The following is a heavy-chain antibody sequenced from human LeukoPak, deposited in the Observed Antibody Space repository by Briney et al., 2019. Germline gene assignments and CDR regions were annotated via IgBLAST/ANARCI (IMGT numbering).Heavy chain of an antibody. CDR3: ASYVSGKHY. CDR1: GGTISSGSYY. CDR2: IYTSGST. V-gene: IGHV4-61*02. J-gene: IGHJ4*02. Sequence: SQTLSLTCTVSGGTISSGSYYWSWIRQPAGKGLEWIGRIYTSGSTNYNPSLKSRVTISVDTSKNQFSLKLSSVTAADTAVYYCASYVSGKHYWGQGTLVTVSS. D-gene: IGHD3-10*01.